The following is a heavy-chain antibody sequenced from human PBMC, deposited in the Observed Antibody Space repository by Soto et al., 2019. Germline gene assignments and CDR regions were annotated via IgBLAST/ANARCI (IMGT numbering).Heavy chain of an antibody. J-gene: IGHJ4*02. Sequence: LRLSCAASGFPFNTYAMNWVRQAPGKGLAWVSAIGTDSNTYYADSVKGRFTISRDSSRTTLYLQMNSLRAEDTALYFCARKYPGTRPFDYWGQGTLVTVSS. CDR2: IGTDSNT. V-gene: IGHV3-23*01. D-gene: IGHD2-2*01. CDR1: GFPFNTYA. CDR3: ARKYPGTRPFDY.